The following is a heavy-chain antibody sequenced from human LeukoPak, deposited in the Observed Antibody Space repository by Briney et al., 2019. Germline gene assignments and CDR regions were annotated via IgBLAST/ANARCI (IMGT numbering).Heavy chain of an antibody. V-gene: IGHV1-69*13. CDR2: IIPISGTA. CDR3: ASPPSDRRSNYYYYMDV. Sequence: GASVKVSCKASGGTFSSYAISWVRQAPGQGLEWMGGIIPISGTANYAQKFQGRVTITADESTSTAYMELSSLRSEDTAVYYCASPPSDRRSNYYYYMDVWGKGTTVTVSS. J-gene: IGHJ6*03. CDR1: GGTFSSYA. D-gene: IGHD2-21*02.